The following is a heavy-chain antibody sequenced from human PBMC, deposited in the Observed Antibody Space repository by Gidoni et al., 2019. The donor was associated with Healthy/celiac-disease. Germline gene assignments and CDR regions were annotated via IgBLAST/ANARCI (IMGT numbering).Heavy chain of an antibody. CDR1: GGSITSINW. J-gene: IGHJ4*02. V-gene: IGHV4-4*02. D-gene: IGHD2-2*01. CDR2: IYRSGST. CDR3: ARDGLLSSTRVYYFDY. Sequence: QVQLQESGPGLVKPSGTLSLTCAVSGGSITSINWWSWVRQPPGKGLEWIGEIYRSGSTNYNPSLKSRVTISVDKSKNQFSLKLSSVTAADTAVYYCARDGLLSSTRVYYFDYWGQGTLVTVSS.